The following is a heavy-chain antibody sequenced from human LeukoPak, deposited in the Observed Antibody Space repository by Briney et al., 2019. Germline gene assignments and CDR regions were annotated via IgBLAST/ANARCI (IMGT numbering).Heavy chain of an antibody. CDR1: GFTFSSYA. J-gene: IGHJ4*02. D-gene: IGHD3-10*01. CDR2: ISGSGGST. CDR3: AKDYYGSGRLFDY. Sequence: GGSLRLSCAASGFTFSSYAMSWVRQAPGKGLEWVSAISGSGGSTYYADSVKGRFTISRDNSKNTLHLQMNSLRAEDTAVYYCAKDYYGSGRLFDYWGQGTLVTVSS. V-gene: IGHV3-23*01.